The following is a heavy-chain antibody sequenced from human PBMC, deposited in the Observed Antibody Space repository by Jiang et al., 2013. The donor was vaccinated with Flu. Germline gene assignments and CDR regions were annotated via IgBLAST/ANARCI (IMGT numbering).Heavy chain of an antibody. CDR2: INTGTGDP. CDR1: GYSFNQYA. Sequence: SGYSFNQYALTWVRQAPGQGLEWMGWINTGTGDPTNAQAFTGRFVFSSDTSVSTAYLHISGLKAEDTAVYYCAREGYYFDTTGSPRSHGLDVWGQGTAVTVSS. J-gene: IGHJ6*02. V-gene: IGHV7-4-1*02. D-gene: IGHD3-22*01. CDR3: AREGYYFDTTGSPRSHGLDV.